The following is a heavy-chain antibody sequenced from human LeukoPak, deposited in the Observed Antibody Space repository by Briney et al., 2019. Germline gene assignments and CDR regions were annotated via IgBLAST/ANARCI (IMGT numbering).Heavy chain of an antibody. CDR1: GYTFTGYY. J-gene: IGHJ4*02. D-gene: IGHD3-22*01. CDR3: ARGAAATSKYYYDSRAGFDY. CDR2: INPNSGGT. V-gene: IGHV1-2*06. Sequence: ASVKVSCKASGYTFTGYYMHWVRQAPGQGLEWMGRINPNSGGTNYAQKFQGRVTMTRDTSISTAYMELSRLRSDDTAVYYCARGAAATSKYYYDSRAGFDYWGQGTLVTVSS.